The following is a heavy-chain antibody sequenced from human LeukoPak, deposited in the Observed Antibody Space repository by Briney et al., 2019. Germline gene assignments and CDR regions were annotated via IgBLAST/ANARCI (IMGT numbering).Heavy chain of an antibody. CDR1: GYTFTSYD. V-gene: IGHV1-8*01. CDR3: ARGHVIQLWDPYYYYGMDV. D-gene: IGHD5-18*01. J-gene: IGHJ6*02. CDR2: MNPNSGNT. Sequence: ASVKVSCKAPGYTFTSYDINWVRQATGQGLGWMGWMNPNSGNTGYAQKFQGRVTMTRNTSISTAYMELSSLRSEDTAVYYCARGHVIQLWDPYYYYGMDVWGQGTTVTVSS.